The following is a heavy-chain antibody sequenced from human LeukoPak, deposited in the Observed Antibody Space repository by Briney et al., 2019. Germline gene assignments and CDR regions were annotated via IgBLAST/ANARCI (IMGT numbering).Heavy chain of an antibody. CDR2: MNPNSGNT. CDR3: ARSPSGYPTDY. D-gene: IGHD5-12*01. V-gene: IGHV1-8*01. CDR1: GYTFTSYD. Sequence: SVKVSCKASGYTFTSYDINRVRQATGQGLGWMGWMNPNSGNTGYAQKFQGRVTMTRNTSISTAYMELSSLRSEDTAVYYCARSPSGYPTDYWGQGTLVTVSS. J-gene: IGHJ4*02.